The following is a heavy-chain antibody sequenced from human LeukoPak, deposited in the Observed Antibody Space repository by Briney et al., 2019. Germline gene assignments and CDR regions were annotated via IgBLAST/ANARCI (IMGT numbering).Heavy chain of an antibody. CDR2: ISSSSSYI. V-gene: IGHV3-21*01. D-gene: IGHD3-10*01. J-gene: IGHJ4*02. CDR1: GFTFSSYS. CDR3: ASVVLRGVNY. Sequence: GGSLRLPCAASGFTFSSYSMSWVRQAPGKGLEWVSSISSSSSYIYYADSVKGRFTISRDNAKNSLYLQMNSLRAEDTAVYYCASVVLRGVNYWGQRTLVTVSS.